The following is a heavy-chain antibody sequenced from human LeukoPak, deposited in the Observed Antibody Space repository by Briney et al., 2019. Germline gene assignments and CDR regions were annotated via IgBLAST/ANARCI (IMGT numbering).Heavy chain of an antibody. CDR3: ARGGRGYSYGYGLRWFDP. V-gene: IGHV4-34*01. J-gene: IGHJ5*02. D-gene: IGHD5-18*01. CDR2: INHSGST. Sequence: SETPSLTCAVYGGSFSGYYWSWIRQPPGKGLEWIGEINHSGSTNYNPSLKSRVTISVDTSKNQFSLKLSSVTAADTAVYYCARGGRGYSYGYGLRWFDPWGQGTLVTVSS. CDR1: GGSFSGYY.